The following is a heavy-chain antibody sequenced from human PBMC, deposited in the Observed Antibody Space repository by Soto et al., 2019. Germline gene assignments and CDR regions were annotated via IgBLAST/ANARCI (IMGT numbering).Heavy chain of an antibody. CDR3: ARDRKVVPAAIPSPIYGMDV. CDR2: IIPIFGTA. CDR1: GGTFSSYA. J-gene: IGHJ6*02. V-gene: IGHV1-69*13. Sequence: ASVKVSCKASGGTFSSYAISWVRQAPGQGLEWMGGIIPIFGTANYAQKFQGRVTITADESTSTAYMELSSLRSEDTAVYYCARDRKVVPAAIPSPIYGMDVWGQGTTVTVSS. D-gene: IGHD2-2*02.